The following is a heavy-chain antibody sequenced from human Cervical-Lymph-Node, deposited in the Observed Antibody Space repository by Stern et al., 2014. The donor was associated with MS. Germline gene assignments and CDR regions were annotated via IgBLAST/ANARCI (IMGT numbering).Heavy chain of an antibody. CDR1: GFIFSSYA. CDR2: ISGSGGST. V-gene: IGHV3-23*04. CDR3: AKDGGSSPTTHDAFDM. D-gene: IGHD6-6*01. Sequence: EDQLVESGGGLVQPGGSLRLSCAASGFIFSSYAMNWVRQAPGKGLEWVSGISGSGGSTYYAESVKGRFTMSRDNSRNTLYLQMNSLRVEDTAIYYCAKDGGSSPTTHDAFDMWGQGTMVTVSS. J-gene: IGHJ3*02.